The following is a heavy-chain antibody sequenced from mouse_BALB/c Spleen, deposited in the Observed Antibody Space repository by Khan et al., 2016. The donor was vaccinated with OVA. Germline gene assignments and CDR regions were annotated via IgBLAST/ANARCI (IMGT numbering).Heavy chain of an antibody. Sequence: QVQLQQPGPGLVQPSQSLSITCTVSGFSLTNYGVHWVRQSPGKGLEWLGVIWSGGITDYNATFISRLTISKDISKSQVFFKMNSLQANDTAIYYCAKNRNGYFDYWGQGTTLTVSS. D-gene: IGHD1-1*02. V-gene: IGHV2-2*02. CDR1: GFSLTNYG. CDR2: IWSGGIT. J-gene: IGHJ2*01. CDR3: AKNRNGYFDY.